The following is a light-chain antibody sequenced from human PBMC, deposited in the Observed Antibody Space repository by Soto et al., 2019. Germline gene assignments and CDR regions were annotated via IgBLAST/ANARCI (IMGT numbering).Light chain of an antibody. J-gene: IGKJ4*01. Sequence: EIVLTQSPGTLSLSPGERATLSCRASQSLSSTYLAWYQQKPGQAPRLLIYGASSRATGIPDSFSGSVSGKYFTLTISRLEPEDLAVYYCQQYGSSPITFGGGTRLEIK. CDR2: GAS. V-gene: IGKV3-20*01. CDR1: QSLSSTY. CDR3: QQYGSSPIT.